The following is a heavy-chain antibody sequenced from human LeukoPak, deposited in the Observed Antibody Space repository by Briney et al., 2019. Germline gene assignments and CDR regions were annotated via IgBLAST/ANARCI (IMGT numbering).Heavy chain of an antibody. Sequence: SETLSLTCAVYGGSFSGYYRSWIRQPPGKGLEWIGEINHSGSTTYNPSLRSRVTISVDTSKNQFSLKLRSVTAADTAVYYCAAQWLGTIHWFDPWGQGTLVTVSS. V-gene: IGHV4-34*01. CDR1: GGSFSGYY. J-gene: IGHJ5*02. D-gene: IGHD6-19*01. CDR2: INHSGST. CDR3: AAQWLGTIHWFDP.